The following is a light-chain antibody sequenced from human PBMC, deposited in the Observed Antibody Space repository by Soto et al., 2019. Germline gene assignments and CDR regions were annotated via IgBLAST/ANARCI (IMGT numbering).Light chain of an antibody. CDR1: SSDVGGYNY. J-gene: IGLJ3*02. V-gene: IGLV2-14*01. CDR3: SSYTSSSAVV. Sequence: QSALTQPASVSGSPGQSITISCTGTSSDVGGYNYVSWYPQYPGKAPKLMIYDVSNRPSGVSNRFSGSKSGNTASLTISGLQAEDEADYYCSSYTSSSAVVFGGGTKLTVL. CDR2: DVS.